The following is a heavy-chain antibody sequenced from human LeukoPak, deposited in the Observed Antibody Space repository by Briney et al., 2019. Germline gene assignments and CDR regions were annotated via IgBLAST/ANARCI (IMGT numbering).Heavy chain of an antibody. CDR2: VSTHDVNT. J-gene: IGHJ4*02. V-gene: IGHV1-18*01. CDR3: ARDLGYCSSTNCDTFDY. Sequence: ASVKVSCKASGYSFTSYGISWVRQAPGQGLEWMGWVSTHDVNTKYAQKLQGRLTLTTDTSTSTAYMDLRSLRSDDTAVYYCARDLGYCSSTNCDTFDYWGQGTLVTVSS. CDR1: GYSFTSYG. D-gene: IGHD2-2*01.